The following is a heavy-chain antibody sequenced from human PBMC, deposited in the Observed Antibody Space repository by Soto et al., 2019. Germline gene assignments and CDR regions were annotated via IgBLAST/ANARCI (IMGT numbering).Heavy chain of an antibody. CDR3: VRVSPGWNFDY. CDR2: IRPWNGDA. V-gene: IGHV1-2*02. CDR1: RDFFKEHDY. D-gene: IGHD6-19*01. J-gene: IGHJ4*02. Sequence: QVRLVQSGAEVQKPGASVKVSCKAPRDFFKEHDYLHWLREAHGQGLEWTGWIRPWNGDATYAQKFQGRLTLSRDMSIDTMYFDLTSLTSADTAVYYCVRVSPGWNFDYWGQGTLLTVSS.